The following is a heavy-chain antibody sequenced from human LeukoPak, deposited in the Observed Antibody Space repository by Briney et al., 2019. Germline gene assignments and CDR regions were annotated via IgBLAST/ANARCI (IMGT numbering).Heavy chain of an antibody. CDR1: GFTFSSYG. CDR3: ARAVGATNLDY. D-gene: IGHD1-26*01. Sequence: PGGSLRLSCAASGFTFSSYGMHWVRQAPGKGLEWVAVIWYDGSNEYYADSVKGRSTISRDNSKNTLYLQMNSLRAEDTAVYYCARAVGATNLDYWGQGTLVTVSS. CDR2: IWYDGSNE. J-gene: IGHJ4*02. V-gene: IGHV3-33*01.